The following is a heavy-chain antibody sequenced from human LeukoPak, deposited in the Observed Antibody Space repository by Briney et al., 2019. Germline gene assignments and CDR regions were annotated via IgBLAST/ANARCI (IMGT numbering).Heavy chain of an antibody. CDR3: AKDMGVTGTRGYFDY. Sequence: GGSLRLSCAASGFTFSSSAMSWVRQAPGKGLEWVSAISNNGGYTYYADSVQGRFTISRDNSKNTLYLQMNSLRAEDTAVYYCAKDMGVTGTRGYFDYWGQGTLVTVSS. CDR2: ISNNGGYT. D-gene: IGHD1-7*01. J-gene: IGHJ4*02. V-gene: IGHV3-23*01. CDR1: GFTFSSSA.